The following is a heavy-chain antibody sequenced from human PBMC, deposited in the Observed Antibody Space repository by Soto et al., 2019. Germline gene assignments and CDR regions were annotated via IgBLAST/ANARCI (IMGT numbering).Heavy chain of an antibody. CDR2: ISGSSGST. V-gene: IGHV3-23*01. J-gene: IGHJ4*02. CDR1: GFTFSTYA. Sequence: EVQLLESGGGLVQPGGSLRLSCAASGFTFSTYAMSWVRQTPGKGLEWVSGISGSSGSTYYAASAKGRFTICRDNSKNTLYLQMNRLRAEDTAVYYCAKGKRTSGYYYLDYWGQGTLVTVSS. CDR3: AKGKRTSGYYYLDY. D-gene: IGHD3-22*01.